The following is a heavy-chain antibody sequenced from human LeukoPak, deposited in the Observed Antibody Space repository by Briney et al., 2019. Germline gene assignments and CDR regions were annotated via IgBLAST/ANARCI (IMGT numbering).Heavy chain of an antibody. V-gene: IGHV4-30-4*08. CDR3: ARDSGTGYYRY. D-gene: IGHD3/OR15-3a*01. J-gene: IGHJ4*02. CDR1: GGSISSGDYY. CDR2: IYYSGST. Sequence: PSETLSLTCTVSGGSISSGDYYWSWIRQPPGKGLEWIVYIYYSGSTYYNPSLKSRVTISVDTSKNQFSLKLSSVTAADTAVYYCARDSGTGYYRYWGQGTLVTVSS.